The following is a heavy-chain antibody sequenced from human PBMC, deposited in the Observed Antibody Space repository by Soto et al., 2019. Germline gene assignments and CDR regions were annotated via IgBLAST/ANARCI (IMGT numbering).Heavy chain of an antibody. V-gene: IGHV3-43*01. J-gene: IGHJ4*02. Sequence: GGSLRLSCAASGFPFEDYSMDWVGQVRGNGLEFVSLISCFVADTYYADAVKGGFTVARDNSKNSLYLQINGLTTEDTALYSCAKAVGSYGNFAYWGQGT. D-gene: IGHD5-18*01. CDR1: GFPFEDYS. CDR3: AKAVGSYGNFAY. CDR2: ISCFVADT.